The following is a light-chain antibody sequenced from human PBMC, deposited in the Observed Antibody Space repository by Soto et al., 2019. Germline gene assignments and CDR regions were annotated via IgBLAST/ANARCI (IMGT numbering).Light chain of an antibody. CDR1: QSIRNY. J-gene: IGKJ3*01. CDR3: QQRSNWPLT. V-gene: IGKV3-11*01. Sequence: EIVLTQSPATLSLSPGERATLSCRASQSIRNYLAWYQQKPGQSPRLLIYDASNRATDVPARFSVSGSGTDFTLSISSLEPEDFAVYFCQQRSNWPLTFGPGTKVDIK. CDR2: DAS.